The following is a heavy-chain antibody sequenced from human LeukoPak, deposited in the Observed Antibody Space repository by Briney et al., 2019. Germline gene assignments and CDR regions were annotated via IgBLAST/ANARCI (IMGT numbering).Heavy chain of an antibody. CDR1: GDSISTYY. V-gene: IGHV4-4*07. J-gene: IGHJ6*03. Sequence: SETLSLTCTVSGDSISTYYWSWIRQPAGKGLEWIGRIYSSGSTNYNPSLESRVTMSVDTSKNQFSLKLSSVTAADTAVYYCARGRHGPGWSSYYYMDVWGKGTTVTVSS. D-gene: IGHD2-15*01. CDR2: IYSSGST. CDR3: ARGRHGPGWSSYYYMDV.